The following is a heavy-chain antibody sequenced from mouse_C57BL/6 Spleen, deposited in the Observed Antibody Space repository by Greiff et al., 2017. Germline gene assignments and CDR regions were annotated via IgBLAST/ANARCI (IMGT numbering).Heavy chain of an antibody. CDR2: ISYDGSN. V-gene: IGHV3-6*01. Sequence: DVQLQESGPGLVKPSQSLSLTCSVTGYSITSGYYWYWIRQFPGNKLEWMGYISYDGSNNYNPSLKNRISITRDTSKNQFFLKLNSVTTEDTATYYCARGDYDGWYFDFWGTGTTVTVSS. D-gene: IGHD2-4*01. CDR3: ARGDYDGWYFDF. CDR1: GYSITSGYY. J-gene: IGHJ1*03.